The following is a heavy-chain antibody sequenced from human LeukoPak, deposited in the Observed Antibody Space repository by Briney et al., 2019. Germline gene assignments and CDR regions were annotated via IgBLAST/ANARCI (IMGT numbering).Heavy chain of an antibody. CDR1: GGSISSSSYY. Sequence: SETLSLTCTVSGGSISSSSYYWGWIRQPPGKGLEWIGSIYYSGSTYYNPSLKSRVTISVDTSKNQFSLKLSSVTAADTAVYYCASLYYDFWSGYFAHFDYWGQGTLVTVSS. J-gene: IGHJ4*02. D-gene: IGHD3-3*01. V-gene: IGHV4-39*01. CDR2: IYYSGST. CDR3: ASLYYDFWSGYFAHFDY.